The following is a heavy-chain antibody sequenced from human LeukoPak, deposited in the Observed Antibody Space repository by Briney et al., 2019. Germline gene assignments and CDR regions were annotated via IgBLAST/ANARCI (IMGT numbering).Heavy chain of an antibody. J-gene: IGHJ4*02. V-gene: IGHV3-23*01. CDR2: ITGSGGST. CDR3: AKAYGDNGGIFES. D-gene: IGHD4-17*01. CDR1: GFTFSNSA. Sequence: SGGSLRLSCAASGFTFSNSAMSWVRQAPGKGLEWVSAITGSGGSTYYADSVRGRFTISRDNSKDMLYLQMNSLRAEDTALYYCAKAYGDNGGIFESWGQGTLVTVSS.